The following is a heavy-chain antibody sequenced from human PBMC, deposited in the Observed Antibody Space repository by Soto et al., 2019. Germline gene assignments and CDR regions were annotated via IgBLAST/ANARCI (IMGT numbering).Heavy chain of an antibody. Sequence: EVQLVESGGGLVQPGGSLRLSCAASGFTVSSNYMSWVRQAPGKGLEWVSVIYSDGSTYYPDSVRGRFSVSRDNSKNTLYLQMNSLSAEVTAVYYCARGGGWSGYPFDYWGQGTVVTVSS. CDR1: GFTVSSNY. CDR3: ARGGGWSGYPFDY. CDR2: IYSDGST. D-gene: IGHD6-19*01. J-gene: IGHJ4*02. V-gene: IGHV3-66*01.